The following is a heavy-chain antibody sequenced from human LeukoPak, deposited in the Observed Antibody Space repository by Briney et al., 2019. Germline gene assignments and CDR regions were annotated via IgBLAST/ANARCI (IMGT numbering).Heavy chain of an antibody. CDR1: GFIFSDYW. CDR2: IKPDGNEQ. Sequence: GGSLRLSCVTSGFIFSDYWMGWVRQVPGKGPEWVASIKPDGNEQYYVDSVRGRFTISRDNSKDSLFLQMDSLRDDDTAVYYCGRERVSAYDYWGQGTLVTVSS. CDR3: GRERVSAYDY. J-gene: IGHJ4*02. V-gene: IGHV3-7*01.